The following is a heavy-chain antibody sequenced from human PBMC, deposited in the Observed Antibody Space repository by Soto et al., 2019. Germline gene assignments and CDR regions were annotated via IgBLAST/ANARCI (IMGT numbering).Heavy chain of an antibody. V-gene: IGHV4-59*01. J-gene: IGHJ4*02. CDR2: VSYSGST. Sequence: WTWIRQPPGKGLEWIGRVSYSGSTTYSPSLKSRVTMSVDMSNNQFSLKLNSVTAADTAVYYCAWGSGYFYWGQGTLVAVSS. CDR3: AWGSGYFY. D-gene: IGHD3-22*01.